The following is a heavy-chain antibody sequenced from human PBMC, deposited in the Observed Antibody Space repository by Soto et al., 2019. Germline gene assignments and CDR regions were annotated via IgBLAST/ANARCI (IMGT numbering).Heavy chain of an antibody. V-gene: IGHV4-59*12. CDR1: GGSISSYY. CDR2: IYHSGST. J-gene: IGHJ5*02. Sequence: SSETLSFTCTVSGGSISSYYWSWIRQPPGKGLEWIGYIYHSGSTYYNPSLKSRVTISVDRSKNQFSLKLSSVTAADTAVYYCARTPTPWGQGTLVTVSS. D-gene: IGHD1-26*01. CDR3: ARTPTP.